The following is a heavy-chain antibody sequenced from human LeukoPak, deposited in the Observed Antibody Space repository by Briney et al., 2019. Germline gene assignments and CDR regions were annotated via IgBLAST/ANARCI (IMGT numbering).Heavy chain of an antibody. Sequence: GGSLRLSCAASGFTFSNHWMTWVRQAPGKGLEWVADIKQDGSEKLYVKSVRGRFTISRDNAKMSLFLQMNSLRAEDTAVYYCVRDNGVVHGVYYMDVWGKGTTVTVS. D-gene: IGHD3-3*01. CDR3: VRDNGVVHGVYYMDV. J-gene: IGHJ6*03. CDR2: IKQDGSEK. V-gene: IGHV3-7*01. CDR1: GFTFSNHW.